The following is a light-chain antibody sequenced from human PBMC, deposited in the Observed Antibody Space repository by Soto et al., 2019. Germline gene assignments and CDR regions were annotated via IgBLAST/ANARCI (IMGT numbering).Light chain of an antibody. Sequence: EIVMTQSPATLSVSPGERATLSCRASQSVSSNLAWYQQKPGQAPRLLIYGASTRATGIPVRFSGSGSGTEFTLTISSLQSEDFAIFYCQQYHNWPPVTFGGGTKVEIK. CDR2: GAS. CDR1: QSVSSN. CDR3: QQYHNWPPVT. V-gene: IGKV3-15*01. J-gene: IGKJ4*01.